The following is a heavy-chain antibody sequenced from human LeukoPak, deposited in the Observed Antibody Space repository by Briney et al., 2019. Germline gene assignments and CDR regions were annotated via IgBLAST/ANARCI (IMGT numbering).Heavy chain of an antibody. CDR1: GGTFSSYA. Sequence: ASVKVSCKASGGTFSSYAISWVRQAPGQGLEWMGRIIPILGIANYAQKFQGRVTITADKSTSTAYMELSSLRSEDTAVYYCARGDYGGNSDYYYYMDVWGKGTTVTVSS. CDR2: IIPILGIA. J-gene: IGHJ6*03. V-gene: IGHV1-69*04. D-gene: IGHD4-23*01. CDR3: ARGDYGGNSDYYYYMDV.